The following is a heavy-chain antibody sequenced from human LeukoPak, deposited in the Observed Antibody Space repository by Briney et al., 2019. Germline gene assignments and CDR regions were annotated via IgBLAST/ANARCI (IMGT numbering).Heavy chain of an antibody. J-gene: IGHJ6*03. V-gene: IGHV4-34*01. CDR3: ARRTSGWYVPYYYMDV. CDR1: GGSFSGYY. Sequence: SETLSLTCAVYGGSFSGYYWSWIRQPPGKGLEWIGEINHSGSTNYNPSLKSRVTISVDTSKNQFSLKLSSVTAADTAVYYCARRTSGWYVPYYYMDVWGKGTTVTVSS. D-gene: IGHD6-19*01. CDR2: INHSGST.